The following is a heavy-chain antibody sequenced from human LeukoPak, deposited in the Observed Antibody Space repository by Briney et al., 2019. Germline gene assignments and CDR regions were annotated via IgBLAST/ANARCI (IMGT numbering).Heavy chain of an antibody. V-gene: IGHV4-39*01. Sequence: KPSETLSLTCTVSGGSISSSSNYWGWIRQPPGKGLEWIGSIFYSGGTYYNPSLKSRVTISVDTSKNQFSLKLSSVTAADTAVFYCVRIAADHPKNYFHYGMDVWGQGATVTVSS. CDR2: IFYSGGT. CDR3: VRIAADHPKNYFHYGMDV. CDR1: GGSISSSSNY. D-gene: IGHD6-25*01. J-gene: IGHJ6*02.